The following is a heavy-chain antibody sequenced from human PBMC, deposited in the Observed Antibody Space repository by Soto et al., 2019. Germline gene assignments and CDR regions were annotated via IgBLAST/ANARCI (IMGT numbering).Heavy chain of an antibody. J-gene: IGHJ6*02. V-gene: IGHV1-69*13. CDR3: ARVDGDILTGYPKADYYYGMDV. D-gene: IGHD3-9*01. CDR1: GGTFSSYA. Sequence: ASVKVSCKASGGTFSSYAISWVRQAPGQGLEWMGGIIPIFGTANYAQKFQGRVTITADESTSTAYMELSSLRSEDTAVYYCARVDGDILTGYPKADYYYGMDVWGQGTTVTVSS. CDR2: IIPIFGTA.